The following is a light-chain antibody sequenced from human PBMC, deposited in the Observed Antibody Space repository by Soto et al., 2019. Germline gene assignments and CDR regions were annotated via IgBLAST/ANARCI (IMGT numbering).Light chain of an antibody. CDR1: QSVSSY. CDR3: QQRSNWLN. J-gene: IGKJ4*01. V-gene: IGKV3-11*01. Sequence: EIVLTQSPATLSLSPGERATLSCRASQSVSSYLAWYQQKPGHAPRLLIYDASNRATGIPARFSGSGSGTDFTLTISSLEPEDFAVYYCQQRSNWLNFGGGTKVEIK. CDR2: DAS.